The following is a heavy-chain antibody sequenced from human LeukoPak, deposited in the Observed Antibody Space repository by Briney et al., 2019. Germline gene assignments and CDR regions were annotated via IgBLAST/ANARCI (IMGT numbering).Heavy chain of an antibody. J-gene: IGHJ4*02. CDR1: GGSISSGGYS. D-gene: IGHD2/OR15-2a*01. CDR2: IYHSGST. CDR3: ATFPYYLDY. V-gene: IGHV4-30-2*01. Sequence: SETLSLICGVSGGSISSGGYSWGWIRQPPGKGLEWIGYIYHSGSTYYNPSLKSRVTISVDRSKNQFSLKLSSVTAADTAVYYCATFPYYLDYWGQGTLVTVSS.